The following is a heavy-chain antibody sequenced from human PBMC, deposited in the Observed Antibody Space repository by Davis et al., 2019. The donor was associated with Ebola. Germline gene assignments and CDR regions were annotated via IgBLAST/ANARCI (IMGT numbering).Heavy chain of an antibody. J-gene: IGHJ5*02. CDR1: GFTFSNFW. V-gene: IGHV3-7*03. Sequence: GESLKISCAASGFTFSNFWMSWVRQVSGKGLEWVANIRQDGSGKNYVDSVKGRFTISRDNAKNSLYLQMNSLRTEDTALYYCARDHGYNRFDPWGQGTLVTVSS. CDR3: ARDHGYNRFDP. CDR2: IRQDGSGK.